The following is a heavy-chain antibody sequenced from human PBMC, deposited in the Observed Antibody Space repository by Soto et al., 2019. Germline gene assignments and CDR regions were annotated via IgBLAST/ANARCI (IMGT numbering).Heavy chain of an antibody. V-gene: IGHV4-30-2*01. CDR3: ARDYSSWFDP. CDR2: IYHSGST. D-gene: IGHD4-4*01. CDR1: SGSISSGGYS. J-gene: IGHJ5*02. Sequence: PSETLSLTCAVSSGSISSGGYSWSWIRQPPGKGLEWIGYIYHSGSTYYNPSLKSRVTISVDRSKNQFSLKLSSVTAADTAVYYCARDYSSWFDPWGQGTLVTVSS.